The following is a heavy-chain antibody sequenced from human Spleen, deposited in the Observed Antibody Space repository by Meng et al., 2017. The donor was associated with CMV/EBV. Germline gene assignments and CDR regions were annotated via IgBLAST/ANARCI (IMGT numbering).Heavy chain of an antibody. CDR2: VKSRGDGETI. D-gene: IGHD2-15*01. CDR3: TTDPSTGISWYYFDY. J-gene: IGHJ4*02. V-gene: IGHV3-15*01. Sequence: GESLKISCAASGFTFDDYAMHWVRQAPGKGLEWIGRVKSRGDGETIDYPASVKGRFTIWRDDSKKTLYLHMKSLKTEDTGVYYCTTDPSTGISWYYFDYWGQGARVTVSS. CDR1: GFTFDDYA.